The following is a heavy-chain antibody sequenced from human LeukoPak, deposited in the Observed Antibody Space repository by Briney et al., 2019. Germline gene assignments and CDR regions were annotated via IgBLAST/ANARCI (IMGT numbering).Heavy chain of an antibody. CDR3: ARAGYSSSWYVY. CDR2: ISRSGSTI. D-gene: IGHD6-13*01. CDR1: GFTFSDYS. V-gene: IGHV3-48*02. Sequence: GGSLRLSCAASGFTFSDYSMNWVRQAPGKGLEWISDISRSGSTIYYADSVKGRFTISRDNAKNSLYLQMNSLRDEDTAVYYCARAGYSSSWYVYWGQGTLVTVSS. J-gene: IGHJ4*02.